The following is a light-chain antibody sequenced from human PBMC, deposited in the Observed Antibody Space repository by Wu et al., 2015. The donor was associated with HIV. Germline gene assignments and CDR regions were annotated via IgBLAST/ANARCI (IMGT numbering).Light chain of an antibody. CDR1: QAVNGY. V-gene: IGKV3-11*01. CDR2: DAS. CDR3: QQYRRWPLT. J-gene: IGKJ4*01. Sequence: EIVLTQSPVTLSLSPGERATLSCRASQAVNGYLAWFQQKPGQAPRLLIYDASNRATGIPARFSGTGSGTDFTLSISSIQSEDFAVYYCQQYRRWPLTFGGGTKVQIK.